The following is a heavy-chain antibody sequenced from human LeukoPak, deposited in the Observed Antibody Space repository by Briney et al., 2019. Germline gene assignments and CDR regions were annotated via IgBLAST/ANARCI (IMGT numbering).Heavy chain of an antibody. J-gene: IGHJ4*02. CDR2: ISDSGART. Sequence: ETLSLTCTVSGGSISSSSYYWGWVRQAPGKGLEWVSTISDSGARTNYADSAKGRFTISRDNSMNTLYLQMNSLRADDTAVYYCASDYFLDYWGQGTLVTVSS. V-gene: IGHV3-23*01. CDR3: ASDYFLDY. CDR1: GGSISSSSYY. D-gene: IGHD6-25*01.